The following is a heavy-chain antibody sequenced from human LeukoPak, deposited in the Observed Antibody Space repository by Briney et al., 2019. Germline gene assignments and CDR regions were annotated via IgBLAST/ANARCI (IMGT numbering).Heavy chain of an antibody. Sequence: SVKVSCKASGGTFSSYAISWVRQAPGQGLEWMGGIIPIFGTANYAQKFQGRVTITTDESTSTAYMELSSLRSEDTAVYYCARSFGPGALVDTAMAQGYFQHWGQGTLVTVPS. CDR1: GGTFSSYA. V-gene: IGHV1-69*05. J-gene: IGHJ1*01. CDR2: IIPIFGTA. CDR3: ARSFGPGALVDTAMAQGYFQH. D-gene: IGHD5-18*01.